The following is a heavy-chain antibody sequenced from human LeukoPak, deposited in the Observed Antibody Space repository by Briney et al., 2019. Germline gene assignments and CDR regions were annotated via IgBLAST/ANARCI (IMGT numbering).Heavy chain of an antibody. CDR3: VRDSGGYYESSFDY. J-gene: IGHJ4*02. V-gene: IGHV3-48*03. CDR2: ISSSGTMI. Sequence: GGSLRLSCAPSGFTFSGYAMNWVRQAPGKGLEWISYISSSGTMIYWADSVKGRITISRDTSQNSLYLQMNSLRDQDTAVYYFVRDSGGYYESSFDYWGQGNLVTVSS. CDR1: GFTFSGYA. D-gene: IGHD3-22*01.